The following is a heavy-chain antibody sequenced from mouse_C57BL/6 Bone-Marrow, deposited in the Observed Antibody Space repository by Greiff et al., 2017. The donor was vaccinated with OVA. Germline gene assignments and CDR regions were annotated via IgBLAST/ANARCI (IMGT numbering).Heavy chain of an antibody. V-gene: IGHV5-4*01. CDR3: ARVSYYYGISSFAY. CDR2: ISDGGSYT. CDR1: GFTFSSYA. J-gene: IGHJ3*01. D-gene: IGHD1-1*01. Sequence: EVHLVESGGGLVKPGGSLKLSCAASGFTFSSYAMSWVRQTPEKRLEWVATISDGGSYTYYPDNVKGRFTISRDNAKNNLYLQMSHLKSEDTAMYYCARVSYYYGISSFAYWGQGTRVTVSA.